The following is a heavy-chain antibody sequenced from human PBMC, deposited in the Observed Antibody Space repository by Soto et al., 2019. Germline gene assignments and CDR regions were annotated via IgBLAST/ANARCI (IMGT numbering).Heavy chain of an antibody. J-gene: IGHJ5*02. CDR1: GYTFTSYA. CDR3: ARERGIKLVRGFNWFDP. V-gene: IGHV1-3*01. Sequence: QVQLVQSGAEVKKPGASVKVSCKASGYTFTSYAMHWVRQAPGQRLEWMGWINAGNGNTKYSQKFQGRVTITRDTSASTAYMKLSSLRSEDTAVYYCARERGIKLVRGFNWFDPWGQGTLVTVSS. CDR2: INAGNGNT. D-gene: IGHD3-10*01.